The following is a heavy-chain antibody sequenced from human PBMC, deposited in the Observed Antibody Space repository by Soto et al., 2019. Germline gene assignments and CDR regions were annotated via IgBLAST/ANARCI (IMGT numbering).Heavy chain of an antibody. J-gene: IGHJ5*02. CDR1: GGSFSGYY. CDR3: ARRRITMVRGVINWFDP. D-gene: IGHD3-10*01. CDR2: INHSGST. V-gene: IGHV4-34*01. Sequence: PSETLSLTCTVSGGSFSGYYWSWIRQPPGKGLEWIGEINHSGSTNYNPSLKSRVTISVDTSKNQFSLKLSSVTAADTAVYYCARRRITMVRGVINWFDPWGQGTLVTVSS.